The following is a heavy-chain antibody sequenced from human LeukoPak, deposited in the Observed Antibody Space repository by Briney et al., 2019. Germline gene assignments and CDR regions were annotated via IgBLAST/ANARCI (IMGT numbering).Heavy chain of an antibody. J-gene: IGHJ6*04. D-gene: IGHD3-10*02. Sequence: GGSLRLSCVVYGLRVSSNYMTRVRQAPGKGLEWVSLIYNGGGTYYADSVKGRFTISRDNSKNIVYLQMKSLRAEDTAMYYCMLDVDVWGKGTTVTVSS. CDR3: MLDVDV. CDR2: IYNGGGT. CDR1: GLRVSSNY. V-gene: IGHV3-53*01.